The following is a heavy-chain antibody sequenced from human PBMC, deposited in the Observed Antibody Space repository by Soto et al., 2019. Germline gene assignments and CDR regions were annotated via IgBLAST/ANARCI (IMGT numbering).Heavy chain of an antibody. CDR3: ARESLCSSGSHSGNY. J-gene: IGHJ4*02. CDR1: GFTVSGNY. V-gene: IGHV3-66*01. CDR2: IFSGGPT. Sequence: GGSLRLSCAASGFTVSGNYMTWVRQAPGKGLEWVSTIFSGGPTYYADSVKGRFTISRDNSKNTLYLQMNSLRAEDTAIYYCARESLCSSGSHSGNYWGQRTPVTVSS. D-gene: IGHD3-10*01.